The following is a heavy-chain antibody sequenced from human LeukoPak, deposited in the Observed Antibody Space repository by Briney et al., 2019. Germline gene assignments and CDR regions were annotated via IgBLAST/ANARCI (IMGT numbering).Heavy chain of an antibody. Sequence: ASVKVSCKASGYTFTGYYMHWVRQAPGQGLEWMGWINPNSGGTNYAQKFQGRVTMTRDTSISTAYTELSRLRSDDTAVYYCARGNYGSGKGVHYCYYYYMGVWGKGTTVTISS. J-gene: IGHJ6*03. CDR3: ARGNYGSGKGVHYCYYYYMGV. CDR1: GYTFTGYY. V-gene: IGHV1-2*02. CDR2: INPNSGGT. D-gene: IGHD3-10*01.